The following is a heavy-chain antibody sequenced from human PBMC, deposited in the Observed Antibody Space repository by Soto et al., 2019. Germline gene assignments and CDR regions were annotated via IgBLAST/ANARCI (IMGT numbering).Heavy chain of an antibody. J-gene: IGHJ4*02. Sequence: GGSLRLSCAASGFTFSSYAMSWVRQAPGKGLEWVSAISGSGGTTFYADSVKGRFTISRDNNRNTLSLQMYNLRAEDTARYYCAKRATTVPTPGNYFDCWGQGTLVTVSS. CDR3: AKRATTVPTPGNYFDC. D-gene: IGHD2-15*01. CDR1: GFTFSSYA. V-gene: IGHV3-23*01. CDR2: ISGSGGTT.